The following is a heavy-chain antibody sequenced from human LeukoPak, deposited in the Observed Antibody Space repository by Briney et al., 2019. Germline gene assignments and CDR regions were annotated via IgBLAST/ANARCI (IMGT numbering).Heavy chain of an antibody. J-gene: IGHJ4*02. Sequence: QPGGSLRLSCAASGFTFSSYGMHWVRQAPGKGLEWVAVISYDGRNKYYADSVKGRFIISRDNSKNTLYLQMNSLRAEDTAVYYCAKDTGDDILTGEIDYWGQGTLVTVSS. CDR2: ISYDGRNK. V-gene: IGHV3-30*18. CDR1: GFTFSSYG. D-gene: IGHD3-9*01. CDR3: AKDTGDDILTGEIDY.